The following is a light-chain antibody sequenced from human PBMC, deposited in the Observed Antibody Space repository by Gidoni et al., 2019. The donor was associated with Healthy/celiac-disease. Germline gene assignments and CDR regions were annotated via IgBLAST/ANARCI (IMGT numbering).Light chain of an antibody. CDR1: QSISSY. CDR2: AAS. V-gene: IGKV1-39*01. J-gene: IGKJ4*01. Sequence: DIQMMQSPSSLSASVGDRVTITCRASQSISSYLNWYQQKPGKAPKLLIYAASSLQSGVPSRFSGSGSGTDFTLTISSLQPEDFATYYCQQSNSTPSLTFGGGTKVEIK. CDR3: QQSNSTPSLT.